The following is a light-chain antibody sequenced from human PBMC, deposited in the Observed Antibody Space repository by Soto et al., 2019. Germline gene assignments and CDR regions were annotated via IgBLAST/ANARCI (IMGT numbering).Light chain of an antibody. CDR1: SSDVGGYNY. CDR2: DVS. V-gene: IGLV2-14*01. J-gene: IGLJ1*01. Sequence: QSVLTQPASVSGAPGQSITISCAGTSSDVGGYNYVSWYQQHPGKAPKLMIYDVSNRPSGVSNRFSGSKSGNTASLTISGLQAEDEADYYCSSYTSSRTFYVFGTGTEVTVL. CDR3: SSYTSSRTFYV.